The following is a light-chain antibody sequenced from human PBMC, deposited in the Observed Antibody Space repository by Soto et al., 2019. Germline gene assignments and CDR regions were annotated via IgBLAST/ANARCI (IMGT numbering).Light chain of an antibody. V-gene: IGKV3-11*01. J-gene: IGKJ5*01. CDR2: DAS. CDR3: QQRSNWPIT. CDR1: QSVSSY. Sequence: EIVLTQSPDTLSLSPGERPTPYCRASQSVSSYLAWYQQKPGQAPRLLIYDASNRATGIPARFSGSGSGTDFTLTISSLEPEDFAVYYCQQRSNWPITFGQGTRLEIK.